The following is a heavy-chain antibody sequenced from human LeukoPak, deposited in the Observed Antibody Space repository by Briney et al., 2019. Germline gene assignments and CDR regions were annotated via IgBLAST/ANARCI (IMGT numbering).Heavy chain of an antibody. Sequence: GGSLRLSCAASGFAFNTYGMHWVRQAPGKGLEWVAGISNDGTNKYYADSVKGRFTISRDTSKNTMYLQMNSLRAEDTAVYYCAKAAYCTSTNCYFSGYAQRPLDYWGQGTLVTVSS. CDR1: GFAFNTYG. CDR2: ISNDGTNK. D-gene: IGHD2-2*01. J-gene: IGHJ4*02. V-gene: IGHV3-30*18. CDR3: AKAAYCTSTNCYFSGYAQRPLDY.